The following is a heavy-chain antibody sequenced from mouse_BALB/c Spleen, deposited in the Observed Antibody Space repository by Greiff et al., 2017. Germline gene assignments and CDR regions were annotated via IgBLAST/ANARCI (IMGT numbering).Heavy chain of an antibody. V-gene: IGHV1S81*02. Sequence: VQLQQSGAELVKPGASVKLSCKASGYTFTSYYMYWVKQRPGQGLEWIGEINPSNGGTNFNEKFKSKATLTVDKSSSTAYMQLSSLTSEDAADYNSTSGQDGNYGGGGMDYWGQGTPVTVSA. CDR1: GYTFTSYY. CDR3: TSGQDGNYGGGGMDY. CDR2: INPSNGGT. J-gene: IGHJ4*01. D-gene: IGHD2-1*01.